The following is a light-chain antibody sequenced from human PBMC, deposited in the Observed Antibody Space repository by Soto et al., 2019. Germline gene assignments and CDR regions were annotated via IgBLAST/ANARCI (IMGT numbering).Light chain of an antibody. V-gene: IGLV1-40*01. CDR3: QSYDSSLSAVV. CDR1: RSNIGATYD. Sequence: QSVLTQPPSVSGAPGQRLTISCTGTRSNIGATYDVHWYQQVPGTAPKLLIYGNNNRPSGVPDRFSGSKSGSSASLAITGLQAEDEADYYCQSYDSSLSAVVFGGGTKLTV. CDR2: GNN. J-gene: IGLJ2*01.